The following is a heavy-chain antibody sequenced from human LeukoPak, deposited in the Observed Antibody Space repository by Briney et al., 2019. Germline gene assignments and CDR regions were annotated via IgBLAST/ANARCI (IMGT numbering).Heavy chain of an antibody. D-gene: IGHD3-10*01. CDR2: ISSSSSYI. CDR1: GFTFSSYS. CDR3: ARARLDYYGSGSYRYAFDI. J-gene: IGHJ3*02. Sequence: GGSLRLSCAASGFTFSSYSMNWVRQAPGKGLEWVSSISSSSSYIYYADSVKGRFTISRDNAKTSLYLQMNSLRAEDTAVYYCARARLDYYGSGSYRYAFDIWGQGTMVTVSS. V-gene: IGHV3-21*01.